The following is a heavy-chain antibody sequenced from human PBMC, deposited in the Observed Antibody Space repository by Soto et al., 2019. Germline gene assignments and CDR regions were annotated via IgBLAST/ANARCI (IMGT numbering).Heavy chain of an antibody. V-gene: IGHV4-59*12. Sequence: PSETLSLTCTVSGGSISSYYWSWIRQPPGKGLEWIGYIYYSGSTNYNPSLKSRVTISVDTSKNQFSLKLSSVTAADTAVYYCARGVYDILTGYYKYWLDPWGQGTLVTVSS. D-gene: IGHD3-9*01. CDR2: IYYSGST. CDR3: ARGVYDILTGYYKYWLDP. CDR1: GGSISSYY. J-gene: IGHJ5*02.